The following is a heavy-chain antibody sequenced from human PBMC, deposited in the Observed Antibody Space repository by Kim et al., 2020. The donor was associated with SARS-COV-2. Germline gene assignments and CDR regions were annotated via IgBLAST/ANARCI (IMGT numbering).Heavy chain of an antibody. Sequence: GGSLRLSCAASGFTFSSYWMHWVRQAPGRGLVWVSGINSDGSTTTYADSVKGRFTISRDNAKNTLYLQMNSLRAEDTAVYYCATSRKFDYWGQGTLVTVSS. CDR1: GFTFSSYW. CDR3: ATSRKFDY. V-gene: IGHV3-74*01. CDR2: INSDGSTT. J-gene: IGHJ4*02. D-gene: IGHD2-2*01.